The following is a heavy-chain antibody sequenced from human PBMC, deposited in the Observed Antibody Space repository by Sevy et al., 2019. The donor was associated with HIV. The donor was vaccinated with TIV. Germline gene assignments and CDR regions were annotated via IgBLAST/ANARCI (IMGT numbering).Heavy chain of an antibody. V-gene: IGHV3-72*01. Sequence: GGSLRLSCAASGFTFSDHYVDWVRQAPGKGLEWVGRIRNRPNSYTTEYAASVKGRLTISRDDSGNSGYLQMNSLKTQDSAVYYCVRGPNCGVGGCQQISPYCLDVWGKGATVTVSS. CDR3: VRGPNCGVGGCQQISPYCLDV. CDR2: IRNRPNSYTT. J-gene: IGHJ6*03. D-gene: IGHD2-15*01. CDR1: GFTFSDHY.